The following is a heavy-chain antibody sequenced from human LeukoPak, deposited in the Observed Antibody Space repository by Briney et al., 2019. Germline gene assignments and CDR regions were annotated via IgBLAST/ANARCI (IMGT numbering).Heavy chain of an antibody. CDR1: GYTFTSYD. CDR2: TNPNSGNT. J-gene: IGHJ4*02. Sequence: ASVKVSCKASGYTFTSYDIHWVRQATGQGLEWMGWTNPNSGNTGYAQKFQGRVTMTRNISINTAYMELSSLRSEDTAVYYCSREGYCSGNSCHYYFDFWGQGTLVTVSS. V-gene: IGHV1-8*01. CDR3: SREGYCSGNSCHYYFDF. D-gene: IGHD2-15*01.